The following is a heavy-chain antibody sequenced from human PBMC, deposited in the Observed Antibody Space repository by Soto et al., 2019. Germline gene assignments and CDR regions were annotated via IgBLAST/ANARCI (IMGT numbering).Heavy chain of an antibody. V-gene: IGHV3-23*01. Sequence: GGSLRLSCAASGLTFSSYAMSWVRQAPGKGLEWVSGISGSGGTTYYADSVKGRSTISRDNSKNTLHLQMNSLRVEDTAVYYCAKDLRVTASYWYFDLWGRGTLVTVSS. CDR3: AKDLRVTASYWYFDL. D-gene: IGHD4-4*01. CDR1: GLTFSSYA. CDR2: ISGSGGTT. J-gene: IGHJ2*01.